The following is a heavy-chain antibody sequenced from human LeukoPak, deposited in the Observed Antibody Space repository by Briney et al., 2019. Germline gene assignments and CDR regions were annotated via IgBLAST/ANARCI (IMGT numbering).Heavy chain of an antibody. Sequence: GGSLRLSCAASGFTFSSYDMHWVRQAPGKGLGWVAFIWYDGSNKTYTDSVRGRFTISRDNSKNTLHLQMNSLRAEDTAVYHCARGNDYGDENWFDPWGQGTLVTVSS. CDR3: ARGNDYGDENWFDP. J-gene: IGHJ5*02. CDR1: GFTFSSYD. V-gene: IGHV3-33*01. CDR2: IWYDGSNK. D-gene: IGHD4-17*01.